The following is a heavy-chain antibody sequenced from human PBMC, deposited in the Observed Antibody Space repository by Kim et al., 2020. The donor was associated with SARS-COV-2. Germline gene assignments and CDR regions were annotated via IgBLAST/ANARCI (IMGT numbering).Heavy chain of an antibody. CDR2: ISAYNGNT. CDR1: GYTFTSYG. J-gene: IGHJ6*02. V-gene: IGHV1-18*01. Sequence: ASVKVSCKASGYTFTSYGISWVRQAPGQGLEWMGWISAYNGNTNYAQKLQGRVTMTTDTSTSTAYMELRSLRSDDTAVYYCARAIAAAEDYYYYGMDVWGQGTTVTVSS. D-gene: IGHD6-13*01. CDR3: ARAIAAAEDYYYYGMDV.